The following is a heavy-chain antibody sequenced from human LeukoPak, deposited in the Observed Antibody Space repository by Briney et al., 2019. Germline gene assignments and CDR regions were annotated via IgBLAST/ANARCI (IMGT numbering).Heavy chain of an antibody. CDR3: AKEGAFLAARRTFDY. CDR2: ISGSGGST. D-gene: IGHD6-6*01. V-gene: IGHV3-23*01. CDR1: GYTFGTYS. J-gene: IGHJ4*02. Sequence: GSLRLSCTASGYTFGTYSMTWVRQAPGKGLEWVSAISGSGGSTYYADSVKGRFTISRDNSKNTLYLQMNSLRAEDTAVYYCAKEGAFLAARRTFDYWGQGTLVTVSS.